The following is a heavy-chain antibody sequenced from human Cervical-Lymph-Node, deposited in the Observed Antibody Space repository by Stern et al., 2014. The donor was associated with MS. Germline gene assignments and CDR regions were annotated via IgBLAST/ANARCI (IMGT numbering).Heavy chain of an antibody. CDR1: GASITDYY. Sequence: QVQLQESGPGLVKPSETLSLTCTVSGASITDYYWNWVRQPPGQGLEWIGYGHSSETSRYNPSLHSRVTTSIDTSKNQFSLKVTSVTAADTAVYFCARWSGWTDGFDAWGQGTLVTVSS. CDR2: GHSSETS. D-gene: IGHD6-19*01. CDR3: ARWSGWTDGFDA. J-gene: IGHJ5*02. V-gene: IGHV4-59*01.